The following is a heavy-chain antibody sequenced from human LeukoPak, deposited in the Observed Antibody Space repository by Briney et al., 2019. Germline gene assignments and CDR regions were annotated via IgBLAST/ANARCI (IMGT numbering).Heavy chain of an antibody. CDR3: AKTRKDIVVVPAARNGWFDS. CDR1: GGSFSGYY. Sequence: PSETLSLTCAVYGGSFSGYYWSWIRQPPGKGLEWIGEINHSGSTNYNPSLKSRVTISVDTSKNQFSLKLSSVTAADTAVYYCAKTRKDIVVVPAARNGWFDSWGQGTLVTVSS. J-gene: IGHJ5*01. CDR2: INHSGST. V-gene: IGHV4-34*01. D-gene: IGHD2-2*01.